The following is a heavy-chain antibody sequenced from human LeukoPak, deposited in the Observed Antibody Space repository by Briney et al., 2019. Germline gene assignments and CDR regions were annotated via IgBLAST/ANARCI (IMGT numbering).Heavy chain of an antibody. CDR1: GGSLSTSY. J-gene: IGHJ2*01. D-gene: IGHD3-22*01. V-gene: IGHV4-59*01. CDR2: IYYSGST. Sequence: SETLSLTCTVSGGSLSTSYWSGIWHRLEKRLECGGYIYYSGSTNYNPSLKSRVAISVDTSNNQFSLKLSSVTAADTAVYYCARDCSGYNWYFDLWGRGTLVTVSS. CDR3: ARDCSGYNWYFDL.